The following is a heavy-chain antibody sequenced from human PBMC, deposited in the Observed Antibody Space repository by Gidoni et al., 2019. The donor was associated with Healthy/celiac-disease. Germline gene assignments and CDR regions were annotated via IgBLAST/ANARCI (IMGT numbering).Heavy chain of an antibody. CDR1: GFTFSSYS. CDR2: ISSSSSYI. D-gene: IGHD3-10*01. Sequence: EVQLVESGGGRVKPGGSLRLSCAASGFTFSSYSMNWVRQAPGKGLEWVSSISSSSSYIYYADSVKGRFTISRDNAKNSLYLQMNSLRAEDTAVYYCARAPGDYYGSGSYLDGMDVWGQGTTVTVSS. CDR3: ARAPGDYYGSGSYLDGMDV. J-gene: IGHJ6*02. V-gene: IGHV3-21*01.